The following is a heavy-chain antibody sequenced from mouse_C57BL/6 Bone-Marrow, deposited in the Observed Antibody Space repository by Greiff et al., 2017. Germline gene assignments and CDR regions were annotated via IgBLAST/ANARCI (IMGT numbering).Heavy chain of an antibody. CDR2: INPSTGGT. Sequence: VQLKESGPELVKPGASVKISCKASGYSFTGYYMNWVKQSPEKSLEWIGEINPSTGGTTYNQKFKAKATLTVDKSSSTAYMQLKSLTSEDSAVYYCARSLDGYFSYWYFDVWGAGTTVTVSS. D-gene: IGHD2-3*01. J-gene: IGHJ1*01. CDR3: ARSLDGYFSYWYFDV. V-gene: IGHV1-42*01. CDR1: GYSFTGYY.